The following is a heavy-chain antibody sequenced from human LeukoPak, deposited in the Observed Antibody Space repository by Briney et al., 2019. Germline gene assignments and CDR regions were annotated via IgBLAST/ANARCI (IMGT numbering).Heavy chain of an antibody. V-gene: IGHV3-23*01. Sequence: PGGSLRLSCAALGFTFSSYGMSWVRQAPGKGLEWVSSVSGSGGSIFYADSVKGRFTISRDNSKNTLYLQMNSLRAEDTAVYYCASPRLGYCSGITCYPFDYWGQGTLVTVSS. J-gene: IGHJ4*02. CDR3: ASPRLGYCSGITCYPFDY. CDR1: GFTFSSYG. D-gene: IGHD2-15*01. CDR2: VSGSGGSI.